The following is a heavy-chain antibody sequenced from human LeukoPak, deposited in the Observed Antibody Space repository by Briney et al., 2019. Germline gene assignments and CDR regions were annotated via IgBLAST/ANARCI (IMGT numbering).Heavy chain of an antibody. Sequence: PGGSLRLSCAASGFTFDDYAMHWVRQAPGKGLEWVSGISWNSGSIGYADSVKGRFTISRDNAKNSLYLQMNSLRAEDTALYYCVRIVRVDAFGIWGQGTMVTVSS. CDR3: VRIVRVDAFGI. D-gene: IGHD2-15*01. CDR2: ISWNSGSI. J-gene: IGHJ3*02. CDR1: GFTFDDYA. V-gene: IGHV3-9*01.